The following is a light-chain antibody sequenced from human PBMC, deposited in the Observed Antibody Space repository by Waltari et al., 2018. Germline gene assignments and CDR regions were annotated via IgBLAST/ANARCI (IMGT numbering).Light chain of an antibody. Sequence: QSALTQPRSVSGSPGQSVTISCTGSSSDVGAYDRVSWYQQHAGGLPRLIFFDVHKRPPGVPDRFTGSKSGNTASLAISGLQVEDEGDYYCCSHRQPYTFLFGGGTKLTVL. CDR1: SSDVGAYDR. CDR2: DVH. CDR3: CSHRQPYTFL. J-gene: IGLJ2*01. V-gene: IGLV2-11*01.